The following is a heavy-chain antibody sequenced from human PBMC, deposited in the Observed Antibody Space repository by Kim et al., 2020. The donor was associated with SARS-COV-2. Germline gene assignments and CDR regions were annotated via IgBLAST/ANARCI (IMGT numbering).Heavy chain of an antibody. V-gene: IGHV4-34*01. CDR1: GGSFSGYY. CDR3: ARGHVPRPED. D-gene: IGHD6-6*01. CDR2: INHSGST. J-gene: IGHJ4*02. Sequence: SETLSLTCAVYGGSFSGYYWSWIRQPPGKGLEWIGEINHSGSTNYNPSLKSRVTISVDTSKNQFSLKLSSVTAADTAVYYCARGHVPRPEDWGQGTLVTVSS.